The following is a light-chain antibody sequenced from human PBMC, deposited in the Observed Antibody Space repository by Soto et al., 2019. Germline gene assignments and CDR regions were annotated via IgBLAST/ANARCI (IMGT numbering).Light chain of an antibody. V-gene: IGKV3-20*01. CDR3: QQYGSSPQYT. CDR2: GSS. J-gene: IGKJ1*01. CDR1: QSISTSY. Sequence: VLTQSPGTLSLSPWEGATLSCRASQSISTSYLAWHQQKPGQATRLLIYGSSSRATGIADRFSGSGSGTDLALTISSLEPEDFEVYYCQQYGSSPQYTFGQGTKVDIK.